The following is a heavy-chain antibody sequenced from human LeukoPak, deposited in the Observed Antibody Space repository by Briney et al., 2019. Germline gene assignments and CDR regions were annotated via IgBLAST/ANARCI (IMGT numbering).Heavy chain of an antibody. Sequence: GSLRLSCAASKFTFSNYVMSWVRQAPGKGLEWVSGISGSAGDTFYADSVKGRFTISRDNSKNTLYLQMNSLRAEDTAVYYCASRPSGSYPNYFDYWGQGTLVTVSS. J-gene: IGHJ4*02. D-gene: IGHD1-26*01. V-gene: IGHV3-23*01. CDR3: ASRPSGSYPNYFDY. CDR2: ISGSAGDT. CDR1: KFTFSNYV.